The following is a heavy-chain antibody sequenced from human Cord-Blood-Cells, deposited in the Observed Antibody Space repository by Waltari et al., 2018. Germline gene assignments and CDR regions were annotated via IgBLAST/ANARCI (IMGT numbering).Heavy chain of an antibody. CDR3: ARKRYYDSSGYYYFKKNDAFDI. Sequence: QVKLPQWGAGLLKSSEPLSLPCAVYGGSFSGYYLSWIGPTPGQWLEWIGEINHSGSTNYNPSLKSRVTISVDTSKNQFSLKLSSVTAADTAVYYCARKRYYDSSGYYYFKKNDAFDIWGQGTMVTVSS. D-gene: IGHD3-22*01. V-gene: IGHV4-34*01. CDR1: GGSFSGYY. J-gene: IGHJ3*02. CDR2: INHSGST.